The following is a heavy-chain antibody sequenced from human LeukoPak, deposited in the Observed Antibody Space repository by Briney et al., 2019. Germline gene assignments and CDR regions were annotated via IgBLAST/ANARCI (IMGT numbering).Heavy chain of an antibody. V-gene: IGHV3-23*01. CDR2: ISGSGGST. J-gene: IGHJ4*02. Sequence: PGGSLRLSCAASGFLFSSYAMSWVRQAPGKGLEWVSAISGSGGSTYYADSVKGRFTISRDNSKNTLYLQMNSLRAEDTAVYYCAKGMAESYYDFWSGYYPFFDYWGQGTLVTVSS. D-gene: IGHD3-3*01. CDR1: GFLFSSYA. CDR3: AKGMAESYYDFWSGYYPFFDY.